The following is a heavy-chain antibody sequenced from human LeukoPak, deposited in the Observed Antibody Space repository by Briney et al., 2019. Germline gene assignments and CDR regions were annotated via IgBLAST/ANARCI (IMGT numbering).Heavy chain of an antibody. D-gene: IGHD6-19*01. CDR2: FGRSGAGT. CDR3: AKRDSSGSNYFAY. V-gene: IGHV3-23*01. J-gene: IGHJ4*02. Sequence: SGGSLRLSCAASGFTFAGCAMSWVRQAPGKGLEWVSTFGRSGAGTFYADSVKGRFTISRDNYENTLYLQMNSLRAEDTAVYYCAKRDSSGSNYFAYWGQGALVTVSS. CDR1: GFTFAGCA.